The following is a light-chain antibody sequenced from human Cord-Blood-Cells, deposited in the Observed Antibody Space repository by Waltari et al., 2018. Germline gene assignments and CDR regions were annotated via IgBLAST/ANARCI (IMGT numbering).Light chain of an antibody. CDR1: NIGSKS. CDR2: YDS. CDR3: QVWDSSSDHVV. J-gene: IGLJ2*01. Sequence: SYVLTQSPSVSVAPGKTARITCGGNNIGSKSVHWYQQKPGQARVLVIYYDSDRPSGIPERFSGSNSGNTATLTISRVEAGDEADYYCQVWDSSSDHVVFGGGTKLTVL. V-gene: IGLV3-21*04.